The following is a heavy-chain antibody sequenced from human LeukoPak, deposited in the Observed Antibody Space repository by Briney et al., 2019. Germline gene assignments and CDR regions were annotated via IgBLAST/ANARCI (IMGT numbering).Heavy chain of an antibody. CDR1: GGSFSGYY. J-gene: IGHJ6*02. Sequence: PSETLSLTCAVYGGSFSGYYWSWIRQPPGKGLEWIGEINHSGNTNYSPSLKSRVTISVDTSKSQFSLKLSSVTAADTAVHYCARGTTRASSTYSSGWDSYYYYYGMDVWGQGTTVTASS. CDR2: INHSGNT. CDR3: ARGTTRASSTYSSGWDSYYYYYGMDV. D-gene: IGHD6-19*01. V-gene: IGHV4-34*01.